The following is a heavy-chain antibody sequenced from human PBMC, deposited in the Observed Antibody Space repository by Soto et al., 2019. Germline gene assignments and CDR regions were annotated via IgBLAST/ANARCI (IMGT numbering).Heavy chain of an antibody. Sequence: EVQLVESGGGLVQPGGSLRLSCAAAGFTFSRYWMHWGRQSRGEWLVWVSGISTEGSTTMYLASVKVRFTISRDIVRNSLYLQRRRLRADDTALYYCANDDCFVVGIYRGFDSWGEGTVVTVSS. D-gene: IGHD2-15*01. J-gene: IGHJ3*02. V-gene: IGHV3-74*03. CDR3: ANDDCFVVGIYRGFDS. CDR1: GFTFSRYW. CDR2: ISTEGSTT.